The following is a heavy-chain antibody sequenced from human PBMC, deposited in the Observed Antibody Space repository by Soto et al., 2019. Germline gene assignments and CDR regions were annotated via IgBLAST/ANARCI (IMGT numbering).Heavy chain of an antibody. J-gene: IGHJ4*02. CDR3: LRSTHAYVGNN. CDR2: INSDGSST. Sequence: PGGSLRLSCAASGFTFSSYWMHWVRQPPGKGLVWVSRINSDGSSTSYAESVKGRFTISRDNAKNTLFLQMNSLGAEDTAVYYCLRSTHAYVGNNWGQGTLVTVSS. D-gene: IGHD3-16*01. V-gene: IGHV3-74*01. CDR1: GFTFSSYW.